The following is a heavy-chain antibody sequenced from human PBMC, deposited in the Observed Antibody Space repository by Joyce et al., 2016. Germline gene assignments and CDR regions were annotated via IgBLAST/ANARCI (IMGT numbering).Heavy chain of an antibody. CDR2: IWYDGNNI. D-gene: IGHD3-3*01. Sequence: QVQLVESGGGVVQPGRSLRLSCAASGFRFRNFGMHWVRQAPGKGLELIAVIWYDGNNIYHADSVKGRFTISGDNSKNTLYLQMNSLRAEDTAVYYCAREKYDSSCGFLPSSNWFDPWGLGTLVTVSS. V-gene: IGHV3-33*01. J-gene: IGHJ5*02. CDR1: GFRFRNFG. CDR3: AREKYDSSCGFLPSSNWFDP.